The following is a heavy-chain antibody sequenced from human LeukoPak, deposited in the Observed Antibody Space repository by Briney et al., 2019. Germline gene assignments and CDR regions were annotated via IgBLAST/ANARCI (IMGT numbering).Heavy chain of an antibody. CDR1: GGSISSSSYS. V-gene: IGHV4-39*01. J-gene: IGHJ5*02. CDR2: IYYSGST. Sequence: SETLSLTCTVSGGSISSSSYSWGWIRQPPGKGLEWIGSIYYSGSTYYNPSLKSRVTISVDASKTQFSLKLSSVTAADTAVYYGARLSNLGQWLRARPFNWFDPWGQGTLVTVSS. D-gene: IGHD5-12*01. CDR3: ARLSNLGQWLRARPFNWFDP.